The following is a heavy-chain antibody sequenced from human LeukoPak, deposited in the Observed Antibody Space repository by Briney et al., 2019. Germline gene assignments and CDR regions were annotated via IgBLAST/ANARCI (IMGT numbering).Heavy chain of an antibody. CDR1: GFTFSDCW. J-gene: IGHJ3*02. CDR2: IKHDASEK. CDR3: ARTTKYSFDI. D-gene: IGHD2/OR15-2a*01. Sequence: PGGSLRLSCVASGFTFSDCWMSWVRQAPGKGLEWVAHIKHDASEKYYVDSVKGRFTISRDNAKNSLYLSMNSLRSEDTAVYYCARTTKYSFDIWGQGTMVTVSS. V-gene: IGHV3-7*04.